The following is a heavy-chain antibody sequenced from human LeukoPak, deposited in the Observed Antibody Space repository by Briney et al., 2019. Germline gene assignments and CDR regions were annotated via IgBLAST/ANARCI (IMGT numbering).Heavy chain of an antibody. CDR3: ARGRSGGLVTLDY. Sequence: SETLSLTXTVSGGSISSSYWSWIRQPPARVLAWIGYISYSGSTNCNPSLRSRVTISVDTSKNQFSLKLTSVTAADTAVYYCARGRSGGLVTLDYWGQGTLVTVSS. CDR2: ISYSGST. CDR1: GGSISSSY. J-gene: IGHJ4*02. D-gene: IGHD2-21*02. V-gene: IGHV4-59*01.